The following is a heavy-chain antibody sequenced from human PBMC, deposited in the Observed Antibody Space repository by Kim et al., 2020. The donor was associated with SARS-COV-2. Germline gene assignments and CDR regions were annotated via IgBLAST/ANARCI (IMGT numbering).Heavy chain of an antibody. Sequence: SDTRYSPPFQGHVTISADKSISTAYLQWSSLKASDTAMYYCARLGAGMDVWGQGTTVTVSS. CDR2: SDT. V-gene: IGHV5-51*01. J-gene: IGHJ6*02. CDR3: ARLGAGMDV.